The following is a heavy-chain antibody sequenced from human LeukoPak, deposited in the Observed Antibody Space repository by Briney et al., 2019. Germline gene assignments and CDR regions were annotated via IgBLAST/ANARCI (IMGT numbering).Heavy chain of an antibody. Sequence: GALRLSCAVPGPPFKYRFMSWGRQASGKGLEYIGRIKSKTDGGTTYYAAPVKGRFTISRDDSKNTLYLQMSSLKIEDTALYYCTTDLRLWGQGTLVTVSS. D-gene: IGHD3-16*01. CDR2: IKSKTDGGTT. V-gene: IGHV3-15*01. CDR1: GPPFKYRF. CDR3: TTDLRL. J-gene: IGHJ1*01.